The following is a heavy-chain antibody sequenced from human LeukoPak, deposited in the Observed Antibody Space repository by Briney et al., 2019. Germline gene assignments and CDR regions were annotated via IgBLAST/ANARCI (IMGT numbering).Heavy chain of an antibody. CDR2: IYYSGST. J-gene: IGHJ4*02. CDR1: GGSISSYY. D-gene: IGHD5-24*01. CDR3: AGLLSVEMATITH. V-gene: IGHV4-59*08. Sequence: SETLSLTCTVSGGSISSYYWSWIRQPPGKGLEWIGYIYYSGSTNYNPSLKSRVTISVDTSKNQFSLTLSSVTAADTAVYYCAGLLSVEMATITHWGQGTLVTVSS.